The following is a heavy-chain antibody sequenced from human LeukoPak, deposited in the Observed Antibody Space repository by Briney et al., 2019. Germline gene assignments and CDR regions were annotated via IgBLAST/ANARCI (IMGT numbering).Heavy chain of an antibody. Sequence: GGSLRLSCAASGFTFSSYSMNWVRQAPGKGLEWVSSISSSSSYIYYADSVKGRFTISRDNAKNSLYLQMNSLRAEDTAVYYCARGGIAVAGTTGPPHDYWGQGTLVTVSS. CDR1: GFTFSSYS. V-gene: IGHV3-21*01. CDR3: ARGGIAVAGTTGPPHDY. CDR2: ISSSSSYI. J-gene: IGHJ4*02. D-gene: IGHD6-19*01.